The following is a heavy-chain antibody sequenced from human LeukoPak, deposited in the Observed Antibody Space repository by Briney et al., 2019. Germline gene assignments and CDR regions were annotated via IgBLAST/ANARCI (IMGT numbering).Heavy chain of an antibody. CDR1: GGSFSGYY. J-gene: IGHJ4*02. D-gene: IGHD6-19*01. CDR2: INHSGST. V-gene: IGHV4-34*01. Sequence: PSETLSLTCAVYGGSFSGYYWSWIRQPPGKGLEWIGEINHSGSTNYNPFLKSRVTISVDTSKNQFSLKLSSVTAADTAVYYCAREPGIAVAGTGYYFDYWGQGTLVTVSS. CDR3: AREPGIAVAGTGYYFDY.